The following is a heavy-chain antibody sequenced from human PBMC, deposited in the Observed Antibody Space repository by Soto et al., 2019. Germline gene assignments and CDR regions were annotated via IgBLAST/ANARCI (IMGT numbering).Heavy chain of an antibody. Sequence: QVQLVQSGAEVKKPGSSVKVSCKASGGTFRNHGISWLRQAPGQGLEWIGGFTPKFGTANYAQKFQGRVSITADESTTTASVARSNLRPEDTAVYFCARGVVSGFASWDFALGGQGTWITVSS. CDR2: FTPKFGTA. D-gene: IGHD6-19*01. V-gene: IGHV1-69*01. CDR3: ARGVVSGFASWDFAL. CDR1: GGTFRNHG. J-gene: IGHJ2*01.